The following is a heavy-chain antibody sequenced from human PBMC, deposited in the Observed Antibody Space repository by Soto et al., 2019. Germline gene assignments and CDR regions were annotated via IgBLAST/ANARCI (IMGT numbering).Heavy chain of an antibody. Sequence: QVQLVQSGAELKKPGASVNISCTASGFTFSDNLINWVRQVPGQGLEWMGGLNPDTGNTRYSETFQGRVTISRHPSASIAYLELSGLENEDTALYFCARDIQSVGPRGTDAFDVWGQGTMITVSS. CDR3: ARDIQSVGPRGTDAFDV. CDR2: LNPDTGNT. V-gene: IGHV1-3*01. D-gene: IGHD3-16*01. J-gene: IGHJ3*01. CDR1: GFTFSDNL.